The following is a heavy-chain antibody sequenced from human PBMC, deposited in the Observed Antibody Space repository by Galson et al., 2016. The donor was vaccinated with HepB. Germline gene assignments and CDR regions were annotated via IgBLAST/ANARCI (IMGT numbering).Heavy chain of an antibody. CDR3: ARARPVYDTLTGYYPNWFDP. D-gene: IGHD3-9*01. CDR2: IYYSGST. Sequence: ETLSLTCTVSGGSMTPYYWSWIRQAPGKGLEWIGSIYYSGSTYYNPSLKSPVTISVDTSKNQLSLKLSSVTAADTAVYYCARARPVYDTLTGYYPNWFDPWGQGTLVTVSS. J-gene: IGHJ5*02. CDR1: GGSMTPYY. V-gene: IGHV4-59*05.